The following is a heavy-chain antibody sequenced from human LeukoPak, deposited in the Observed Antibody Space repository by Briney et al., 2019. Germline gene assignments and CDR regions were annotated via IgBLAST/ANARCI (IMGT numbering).Heavy chain of an antibody. D-gene: IGHD6-19*01. V-gene: IGHV3-30*02. CDR1: GFTFCTYG. CDR3: AKAKQWLDDAFDI. CDR2: IHYDGTNK. Sequence: HPGGSLRLSCSASGFTFCTYGMHWVRQAPGKGEEWETSIHYDGTNKYYAEAVKGRFTISRDNSKNTLYLQMNSLRAEDTALYYCAKAKQWLDDAFDIWGQGTMVTVSS. J-gene: IGHJ3*02.